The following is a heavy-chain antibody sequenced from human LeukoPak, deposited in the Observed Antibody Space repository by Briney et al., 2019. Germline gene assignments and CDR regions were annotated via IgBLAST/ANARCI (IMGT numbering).Heavy chain of an antibody. CDR3: AKPGDGSGYYDYYYYGMDV. CDR1: GFTVSSYE. CDR2: ISSSGSTI. Sequence: GGSLRLSCAASGFTVSSYEMNWVRQAPGKGLEWVSYISSSGSTIYYADSVKGRFTISRDNAKNSLYLQMNSLRAEDTAVYYCAKPGDGSGYYDYYYYGMDVWGQGTTVTVSS. D-gene: IGHD3-22*01. V-gene: IGHV3-48*03. J-gene: IGHJ6*02.